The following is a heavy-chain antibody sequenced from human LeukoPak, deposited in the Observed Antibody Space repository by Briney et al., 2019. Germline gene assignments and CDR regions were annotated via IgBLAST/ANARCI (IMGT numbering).Heavy chain of an antibody. J-gene: IGHJ4*02. CDR3: AREGDIVVVPAASDY. CDR1: GGSISSGGYY. V-gene: IGHV4-61*02. CDR2: IYTSGST. Sequence: SETLSLTCTVSGGSISSGGYYWSWIRQPAGKGLEWIGRIYTSGSTNYNPSLKSRVTMSVDTSKNQFSLKLSSVTAADTAVYYCAREGDIVVVPAASDYWGQGTLVTVSS. D-gene: IGHD2-2*01.